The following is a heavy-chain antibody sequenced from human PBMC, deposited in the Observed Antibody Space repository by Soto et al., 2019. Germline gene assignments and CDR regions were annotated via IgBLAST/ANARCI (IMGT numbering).Heavy chain of an antibody. CDR1: GGTFSSYA. CDR3: ARLLEYSSSSVPAFDI. CDR2: IIPIFGTA. V-gene: IGHV1-69*13. D-gene: IGHD6-6*01. J-gene: IGHJ3*02. Sequence: SVKVSCKASGGTFSSYAISWVRQAPGQGREWMGGIIPIFGTANYAQKFQGRVTITADESTSTAYMELSSLRSEDTAVYYCARLLEYSSSSVPAFDIWGQATMVTASS.